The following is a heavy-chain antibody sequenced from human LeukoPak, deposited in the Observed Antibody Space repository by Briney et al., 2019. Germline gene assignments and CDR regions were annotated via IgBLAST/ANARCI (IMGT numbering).Heavy chain of an antibody. CDR2: IWYDGNNK. Sequence: GGSLRLSCAASGFTFSSYAMHWVRQAPGKGLEWVAVIWYDGNNKYYADSMKGRFTISRDNSKNTLYLQMNSLRAEDTAVYYCSSGGGYFDYWGQGTLVTVSS. J-gene: IGHJ4*02. D-gene: IGHD1-14*01. CDR3: SSGGGYFDY. V-gene: IGHV3-33*08. CDR1: GFTFSSYA.